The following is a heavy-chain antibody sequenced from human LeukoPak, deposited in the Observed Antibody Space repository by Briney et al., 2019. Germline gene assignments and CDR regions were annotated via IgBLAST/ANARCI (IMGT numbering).Heavy chain of an antibody. CDR2: MNPNSGNT. CDR3: ARDWEGSFDP. V-gene: IGHV1-8*01. CDR1: VYTFTIYD. Sequence: GASVKVSCKSSVYTFTIYDINWVRQATGQGLEWMGWMNPNSGNTGYAQKFQGRVTMARNTSISTAYMELSSLRSEDTAVYYCARDWEGSFDPWGQGTLVTVSS. D-gene: IGHD1-26*01. J-gene: IGHJ5*02.